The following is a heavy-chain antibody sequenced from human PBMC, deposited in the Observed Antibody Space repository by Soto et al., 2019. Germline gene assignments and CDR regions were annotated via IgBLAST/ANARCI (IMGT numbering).Heavy chain of an antibody. CDR3: ARREDCISTSCPRGYGMEV. Sequence: QVQLVQSGAEVKKPGAAVKVFCKASGYTFTSYYMHWVRQAPGQGLEWMGIINPSGGSTSYAQKFQCRVNMTKDTSTSTVYKELSRLRSEDTAVYYCARREDCISTSCPRGYGMEVWGQGTTVTVSS. CDR2: INPSGGST. J-gene: IGHJ6*02. V-gene: IGHV1-46*01. CDR1: GYTFTSYY. D-gene: IGHD2-2*01.